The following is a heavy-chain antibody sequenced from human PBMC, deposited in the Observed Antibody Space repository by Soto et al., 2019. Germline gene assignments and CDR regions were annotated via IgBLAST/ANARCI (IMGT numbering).Heavy chain of an antibody. CDR2: ISSSGSTI. CDR3: ARDRPYNWRVYYYYGMDV. V-gene: IGHV3-48*03. CDR1: GFTFSSYE. J-gene: IGHJ6*02. Sequence: SLRLSCAASGFTFSSYEMNWVRQAPGKGLEWVSYISSSGSTIYYADSVKGRFTISRDNAKNSLYLQMNSLRAEDTAVYYCARDRPYNWRVYYYYGMDVWGQGTTVTVSS. D-gene: IGHD1-20*01.